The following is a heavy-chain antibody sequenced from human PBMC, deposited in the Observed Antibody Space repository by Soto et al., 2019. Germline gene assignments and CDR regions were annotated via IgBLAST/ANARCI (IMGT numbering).Heavy chain of an antibody. J-gene: IGHJ5*02. V-gene: IGHV1-24*01. CDR3: ATPSTAYCTNGVCYSNWLDP. CDR1: GYTLTELS. CDR2: FDPEDGET. D-gene: IGHD2-8*01. Sequence: ASVKVSCKVSGYTLTELSMHWVRQAPGKGLEWMGGFDPEDGETIYAQKFQGRVTMTEDTSTDTAYMELSSLRSEDTAVYYCATPSTAYCTNGVCYSNWLDPWGQGTLVTVSS.